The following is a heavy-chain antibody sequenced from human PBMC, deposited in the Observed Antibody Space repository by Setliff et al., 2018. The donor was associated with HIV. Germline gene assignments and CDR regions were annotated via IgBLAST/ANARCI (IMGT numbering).Heavy chain of an antibody. CDR2: IFYSGTT. Sequence: SETLSLTCTVSEGYITGYYWTWIRQPPGRGLEWIGNIFYSGTTKFNPSLKSRAAISVDSSNNQFSLKMTSVTAADTAVYFCARFNALLGSSTYYDYWGPGLLVTVSS. CDR1: EGYITGYY. CDR3: ARFNALLGSSTYYDY. D-gene: IGHD3-22*01. V-gene: IGHV4-59*01. J-gene: IGHJ4*02.